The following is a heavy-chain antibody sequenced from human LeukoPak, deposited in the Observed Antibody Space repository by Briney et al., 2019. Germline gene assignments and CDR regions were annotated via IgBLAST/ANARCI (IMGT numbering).Heavy chain of an antibody. J-gene: IGHJ4*02. V-gene: IGHV3-11*01. CDR1: GFTFSDYY. Sequence: GGSLRLSCAASGFTFSDYYMSWIRQAPGKGLEWVSYISSSGSTIYYADSVKGRFTISRDNAKNSLYLQMNSLRAEDTAVYYCAKDHLPGIVVADRDYWGQGTLVTVSS. CDR2: ISSSGSTI. D-gene: IGHD6-19*01. CDR3: AKDHLPGIVVADRDY.